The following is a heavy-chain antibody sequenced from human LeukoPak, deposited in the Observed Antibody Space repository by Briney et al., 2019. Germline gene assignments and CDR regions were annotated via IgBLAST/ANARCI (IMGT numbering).Heavy chain of an antibody. Sequence: GGSLRLSCAASGFTFSSYDMNWVRQAPGKGLEWVSWISNSGRNIYYADSVTDRFTISRDNAKNSLYLQMNSLRTEDTAVYYCARDDDILTGYAFDIWGQGTMVTVSS. CDR2: ISNSGRNI. CDR3: ARDDDILTGYAFDI. J-gene: IGHJ3*02. V-gene: IGHV3-48*03. CDR1: GFTFSSYD. D-gene: IGHD3-9*01.